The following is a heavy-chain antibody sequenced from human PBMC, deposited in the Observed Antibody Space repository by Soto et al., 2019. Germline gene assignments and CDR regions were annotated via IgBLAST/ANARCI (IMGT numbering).Heavy chain of an antibody. V-gene: IGHV4-59*08. D-gene: IGHD2-15*01. CDR2: IYYSGST. Sequence: PSETLSLTCTVSGGSISSYYWIWIRRPPGKGLEWIGYIYYSGSTNYNPSLKSRVTISVDTSKNQFSLKLSSVTAADTAVYYCARQGASGVVVVAATYFDYWGQGTLVTVSS. CDR1: GGSISSYY. CDR3: ARQGASGVVVVAATYFDY. J-gene: IGHJ4*02.